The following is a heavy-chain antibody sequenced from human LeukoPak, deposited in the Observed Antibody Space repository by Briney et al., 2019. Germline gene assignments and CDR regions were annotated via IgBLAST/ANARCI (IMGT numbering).Heavy chain of an antibody. J-gene: IGHJ3*02. CDR2: IYYSGST. Sequence: SQTLSLTCTVSGGSISSDGYYWSWIRQHPGKGLEWIGYIYYSGSTYYNPSLKSRVTISVDTSKNQFSLKLSSVTAADTAVYYCARDPAVYGDYAAFDIWGQGTMVTVSS. D-gene: IGHD4-17*01. CDR3: ARDPAVYGDYAAFDI. V-gene: IGHV4-31*03. CDR1: GGSISSDGYY.